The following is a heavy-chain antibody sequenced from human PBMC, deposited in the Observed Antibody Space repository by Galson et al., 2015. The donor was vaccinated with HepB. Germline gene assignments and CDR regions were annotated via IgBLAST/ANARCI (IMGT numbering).Heavy chain of an antibody. Sequence: LSLTCAVSGGSISSSNWWSWVRQPPGKGLEWIGEIYHSGSTNYNPSLKSRVTISVDKSKNQFSLKLSSVTAADTAVYYCARDRAYSSSWPHGGYYYYGMDVWGQGTTVTVSS. D-gene: IGHD6-13*01. CDR2: IYHSGST. CDR3: ARDRAYSSSWPHGGYYYYGMDV. CDR1: GGSISSSNW. V-gene: IGHV4-4*02. J-gene: IGHJ6*02.